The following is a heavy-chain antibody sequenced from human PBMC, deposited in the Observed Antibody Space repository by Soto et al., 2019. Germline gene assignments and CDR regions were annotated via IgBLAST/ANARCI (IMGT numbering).Heavy chain of an antibody. J-gene: IGHJ5*02. CDR2: IIPILGTA. CDR1: GGTFSNYA. V-gene: IGHV1-69*10. D-gene: IGHD2-2*01. Sequence: GASVKVSCTASGGTFSNYAITWVRQSPEHGLEWMGGIIPILGTANYAQKFQDRVTITADKSTRSVYMELSSLRSEDTAAYYCARAVCRYCSTSQSWLDPWGQGTLVPVSS. CDR3: ARAVCRYCSTSQSWLDP.